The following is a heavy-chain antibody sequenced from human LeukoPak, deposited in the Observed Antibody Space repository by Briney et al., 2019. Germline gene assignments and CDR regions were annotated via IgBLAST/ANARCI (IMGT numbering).Heavy chain of an antibody. CDR1: GGSFSGYY. J-gene: IGHJ5*02. Sequence: ASETLSLTCAVYGGSFSGYYWSWIRQPPGKGLEWIGEINHSGSTNYNPSLKSRVTISVDTSKNQFSLKLSSVTAADTAVYYCARGGYYDFWSGYLNWFDPWGQGTLVTVSS. CDR3: ARGGYYDFWSGYLNWFDP. V-gene: IGHV4-34*01. D-gene: IGHD3-3*01. CDR2: INHSGST.